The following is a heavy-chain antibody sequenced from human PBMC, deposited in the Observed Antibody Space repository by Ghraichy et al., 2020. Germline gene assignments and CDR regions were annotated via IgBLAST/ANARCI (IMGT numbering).Heavy chain of an antibody. CDR2: IYYSGST. D-gene: IGHD4-11*01. CDR3: ARIYSNYLPYNWFDP. V-gene: IGHV4-59*01. Sequence: SETLSLTCTVSGGSISSYYWSWIRQPPGKGLEWIGYIYYSGSTNYNPSLKSRVTISVDTSKNQFSLKLSSVTAADTAVYYCARIYSNYLPYNWFDPWGQGTLVTVSS. J-gene: IGHJ5*02. CDR1: GGSISSYY.